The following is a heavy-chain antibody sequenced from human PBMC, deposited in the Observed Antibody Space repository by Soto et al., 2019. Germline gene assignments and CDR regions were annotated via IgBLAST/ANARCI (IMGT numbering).Heavy chain of an antibody. CDR1: GGSISSGGYY. V-gene: IGHV4-31*03. Sequence: SETLSLSCTVSGGSISSGGYYWSWIRQHPGKGLEWIGYIYYSGSTYYNPSLKSRVTISVDTSKNQFSLKLSSVTAADTAVYYCARDIGRYYGSGSYQPWSQGTLVTVSS. CDR2: IYYSGST. CDR3: ARDIGRYYGSGSYQP. J-gene: IGHJ4*02. D-gene: IGHD3-10*01.